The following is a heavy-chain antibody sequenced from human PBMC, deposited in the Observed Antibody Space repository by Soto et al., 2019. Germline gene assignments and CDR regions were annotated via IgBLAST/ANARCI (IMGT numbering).Heavy chain of an antibody. Sequence: SETLSLTCSVSGGSMNGYYWSWIRQPPGKGLEWIGYIYYSGSTNYNPSLKTRVTISIDTSKKQFSLKLTSVTAADTAVYYCARGPTVSYYYYGMDVWGQGTTVTVSS. CDR1: GGSMNGYY. V-gene: IGHV4-59*01. CDR2: IYYSGST. D-gene: IGHD4-17*01. CDR3: ARGPTVSYYYYGMDV. J-gene: IGHJ6*02.